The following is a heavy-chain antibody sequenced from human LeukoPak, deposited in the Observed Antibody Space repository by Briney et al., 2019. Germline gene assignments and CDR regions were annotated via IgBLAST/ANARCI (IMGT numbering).Heavy chain of an antibody. Sequence: SVKVSCKASGGTFSSYAISWLRQAPGQGLEWMGGIIPIFGTANYAQKFQGRVTITADESTSTAYMELSSLRSEDTAVYYCARIQVQQQLVHYYYYMDVWRKGTTVTVSS. CDR3: ARIQVQQQLVHYYYYMDV. D-gene: IGHD6-13*01. J-gene: IGHJ6*03. CDR1: GGTFSSYA. V-gene: IGHV1-69*13. CDR2: IIPIFGTA.